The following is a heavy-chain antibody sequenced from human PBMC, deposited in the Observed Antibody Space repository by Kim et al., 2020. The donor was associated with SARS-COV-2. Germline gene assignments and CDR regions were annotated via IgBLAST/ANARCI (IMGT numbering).Heavy chain of an antibody. D-gene: IGHD6-19*01. CDR2: ISGSGGRT. V-gene: IGHV3-23*01. CDR3: AKEPPSGWYGFPDY. J-gene: IGHJ4*02. CDR1: GFTFSSYA. Sequence: GGSLRLSCAASGFTFSSYAMSWVRQAPGKGLEWVPAISGSGGRTYYADSVKGRFTISRDNSKNTQYLQMNSLRAEDTAVYYCAKEPPSGWYGFPDYWGQGTLVTVSS.